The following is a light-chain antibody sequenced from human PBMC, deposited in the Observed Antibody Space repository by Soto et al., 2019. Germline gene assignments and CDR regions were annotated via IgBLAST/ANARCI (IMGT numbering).Light chain of an antibody. J-gene: IGLJ1*01. CDR1: SSDVGGYNY. V-gene: IGLV2-11*01. CDR2: DVS. Sequence: QSALTQPRSVSGSPGQSVTISCTGTSSDVGGYNYVSWYQQHPGKAPKLMIYDVSKRPSGVPDRFSGSKSGNTASLTISGLQAEDEADYYCFSYVGSYTLVFGTGTKLTVL. CDR3: FSYVGSYTLV.